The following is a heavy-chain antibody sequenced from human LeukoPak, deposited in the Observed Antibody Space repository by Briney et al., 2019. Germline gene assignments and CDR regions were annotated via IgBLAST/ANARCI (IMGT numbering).Heavy chain of an antibody. D-gene: IGHD7-27*01. CDR3: ARVWAWGSGNYFDN. CDR1: GFTFDAFG. Sequence: GGSLRLSCAASGFTFDAFGMTWVRQAPGKGLEWVSAIRGDAGSTDYEDSVKGRFTISRDNAKNSLYLQMNSLRVEDTALYYCARVWAWGSGNYFDNWGQGTLVTVYS. CDR2: IRGDAGST. V-gene: IGHV3-20*04. J-gene: IGHJ4*02.